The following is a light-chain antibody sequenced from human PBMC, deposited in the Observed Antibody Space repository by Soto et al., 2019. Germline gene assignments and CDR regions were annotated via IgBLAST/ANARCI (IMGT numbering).Light chain of an antibody. CDR1: SSDVGGYNY. CDR3: SSYAGSLYV. J-gene: IGLJ1*01. V-gene: IGLV2-8*01. Sequence: QSALTQPPSASGSPGQSVTISCTGTSSDVGGYNYVSSYQQHPGKAPKLMIYEVSKRPSGVHDRFSGSKSGNTASLTVSGLQAEDEADYYCSSYAGSLYVFGTGTKVTVL. CDR2: EVS.